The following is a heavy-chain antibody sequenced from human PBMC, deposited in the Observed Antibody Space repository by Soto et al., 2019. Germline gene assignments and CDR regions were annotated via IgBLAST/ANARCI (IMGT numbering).Heavy chain of an antibody. CDR1: GFTFSSYN. J-gene: IGHJ6*02. Sequence: PGGSLRLSCAASGFTFSSYNMNWVRQAPGKGLEGVSSISTGSSYIYYADSVKGRFTISRDNAKNSLYLQMNSLRDEDTAVYYCARVGAETGTTHFYYYYGMDVWGQGTTVTVSS. CDR2: ISTGSSYI. CDR3: ARVGAETGTTHFYYYYGMDV. V-gene: IGHV3-21*01. D-gene: IGHD1-7*01.